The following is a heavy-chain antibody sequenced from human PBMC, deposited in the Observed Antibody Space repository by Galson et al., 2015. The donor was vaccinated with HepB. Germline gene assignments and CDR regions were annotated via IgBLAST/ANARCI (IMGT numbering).Heavy chain of an antibody. D-gene: IGHD5-18*01. CDR3: AKGYGLFDS. J-gene: IGHJ5*01. CDR2: ISGNGDST. Sequence: SLRLSCAASGFAFHSHAMSWVRQAPGKGLEWISGISGNGDSTFYAVSVKGRFTVSRDNSKNMLYLQMDSLTAEDTGLYFCAKGYGLFDSWGQGILVTVSS. CDR1: GFAFHSHA. V-gene: IGHV3-23*01.